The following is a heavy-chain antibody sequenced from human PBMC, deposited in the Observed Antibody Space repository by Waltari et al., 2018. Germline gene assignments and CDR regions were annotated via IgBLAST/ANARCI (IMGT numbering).Heavy chain of an antibody. CDR1: GYSISSGYY. CDR3: ARGGGIAAAGPSTY. CDR2: IYHSGST. V-gene: IGHV4-38-2*01. Sequence: QVQLQESGPGLVKPSETLSLTCAVSGYSISSGYYWGWIRQPLGKGLEWIGSIYHSGSTYYNPSLKSRVTISVDTSKNQFSLKLSSVTAADTAVYYCARGGGIAAAGPSTYWGQGTLVTVSS. D-gene: IGHD6-13*01. J-gene: IGHJ4*02.